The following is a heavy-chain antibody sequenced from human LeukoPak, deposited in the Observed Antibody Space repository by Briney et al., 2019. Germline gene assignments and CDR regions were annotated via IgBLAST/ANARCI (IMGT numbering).Heavy chain of an antibody. J-gene: IGHJ4*02. V-gene: IGHV3-21*01. CDR3: ARVQLERAAFDY. CDR2: ISSSSSYI. CDR1: GFTFSSYG. D-gene: IGHD1-1*01. Sequence: GGSPRLSCAASGFTFSSYGMNWVRQAPGKGLEWVSSISSSSSYIYYADSVKGRFTISRDNAKNSLYLQMNSLRAEDTAVYYCARVQLERAAFDYWGQGTLVTVSS.